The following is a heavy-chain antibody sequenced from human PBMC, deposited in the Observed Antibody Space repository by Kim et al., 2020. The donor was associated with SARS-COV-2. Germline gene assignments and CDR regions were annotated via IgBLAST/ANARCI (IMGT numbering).Heavy chain of an antibody. CDR1: GGSISSCGYY. V-gene: IGHV4-31*03. D-gene: IGHD4-17*01. CDR2: IYYSGST. J-gene: IGHJ6*02. CDR3: ARELHLHGDYRLGDYGMDG. Sequence: SETLSLTCTVSGGSISSCGYYWSWIRQHPGKGLEWIGYIYYSGSTYYNPSLKSRVTISVDTSKNQFSLKLSSVTAAASAVYYCARELHLHGDYRLGDYGMDGGGQGTTGT.